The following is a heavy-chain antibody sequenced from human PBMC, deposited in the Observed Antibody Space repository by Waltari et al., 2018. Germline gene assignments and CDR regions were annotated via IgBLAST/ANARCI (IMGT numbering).Heavy chain of an antibody. Sequence: QVQLVQSGAEVKKPGSSVKVSCKASGGTFSSYAISWVRQAPGQGLEWMGGIIPIFGTANYAQKCQGRVTITADESTSTADMELSSLRSEDTAVYYWTRRRRYSSGWGFDYWGQGTLVTVSS. D-gene: IGHD6-19*01. V-gene: IGHV1-69*01. CDR3: TRRRRYSSGWGFDY. J-gene: IGHJ4*02. CDR2: IIPIFGTA. CDR1: GGTFSSYA.